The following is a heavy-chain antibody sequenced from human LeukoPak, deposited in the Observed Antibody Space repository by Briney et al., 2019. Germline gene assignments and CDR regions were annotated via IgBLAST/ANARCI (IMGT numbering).Heavy chain of an antibody. Sequence: ASVKVSCKASGYTFTSYGISWVRQAPGQGLEWMGWISAYNGNTNYAQKLQGRVTMTTDTSTSTAYMELRSLRSDDTAVYYCARLAPFYYDSSGYYIDYRGQGTLVTVSS. CDR2: ISAYNGNT. J-gene: IGHJ4*02. CDR1: GYTFTSYG. CDR3: ARLAPFYYDSSGYYIDY. V-gene: IGHV1-18*01. D-gene: IGHD3-22*01.